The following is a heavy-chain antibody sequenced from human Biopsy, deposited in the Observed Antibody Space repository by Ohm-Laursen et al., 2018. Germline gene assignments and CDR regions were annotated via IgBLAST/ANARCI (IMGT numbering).Heavy chain of an antibody. CDR2: INPHSGAT. Sequence: KVSCKASGYTFTGQYLHWVRQVPGQGLEWMGWINPHSGATKFAQDFQGRVTMTRDTSITTAYMELRRLRSDDTAVYYCAKGQDLRGGAEYFQHWGQGALVTVSS. J-gene: IGHJ1*01. V-gene: IGHV1-2*02. D-gene: IGHD2-15*01. CDR3: AKGQDLRGGAEYFQH. CDR1: GYTFTGQY.